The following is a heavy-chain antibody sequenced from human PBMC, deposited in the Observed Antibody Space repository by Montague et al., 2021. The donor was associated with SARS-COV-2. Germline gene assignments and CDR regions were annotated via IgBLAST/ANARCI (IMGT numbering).Heavy chain of an antibody. CDR2: LYTSGST. CDR3: ARESGYSSGWRYYYVMDV. Sequence: SETLSFTCTVSGGSISNYYWTWIRQPAGKGLEWIGRLYTSGSTTXXPSLKSRVTMSVDTSKNQFSLNVTSVTAADTAIYYCARESGYSSGWRYYYVMDVWGQGTTVTVS. J-gene: IGHJ6*02. D-gene: IGHD6-19*01. CDR1: GGSISNYY. V-gene: IGHV4-4*07.